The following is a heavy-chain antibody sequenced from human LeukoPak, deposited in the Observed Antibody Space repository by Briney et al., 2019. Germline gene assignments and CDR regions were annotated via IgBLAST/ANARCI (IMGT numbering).Heavy chain of an antibody. CDR3: ARDCPNNWFDP. CDR2: INPNTGGT. Sequence: ASVKVSCKASGFTFTGYYLHWVRQAPGQGLEWMGFINPNTGGTVYAQKFHGRVIITRDTSITAAYMELRRLTSDDTAVYYCARDCPNNWFDPWGQGTLVTVSS. J-gene: IGHJ5*02. V-gene: IGHV1-2*02. CDR1: GFTFTGYY.